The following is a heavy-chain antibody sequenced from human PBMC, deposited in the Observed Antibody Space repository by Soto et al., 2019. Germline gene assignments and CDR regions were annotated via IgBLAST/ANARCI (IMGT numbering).Heavy chain of an antibody. V-gene: IGHV1-2*02. CDR1: GYTFTGYN. D-gene: IGHD1-20*01. CDR3: WVRIPGTTEALSDC. CDR2: SDPKTGGT. J-gene: IGHJ4*02. Sequence: ASVKVSCKASGYTFTGYNVHWVRQAPGQGLEWMGWSDPKTGGTKYAQKFQGSFIMTTDTSSSTGYMQILGLHSDDTPVYYCWVRIPGTTEALSDCWGQGTQVTVSS.